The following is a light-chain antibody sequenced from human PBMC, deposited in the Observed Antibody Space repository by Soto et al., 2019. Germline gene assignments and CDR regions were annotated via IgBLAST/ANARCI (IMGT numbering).Light chain of an antibody. CDR2: AAS. Sequence: DIQMTQAPMSLSASVGDRVTITCRASQSINSYLNWYRQKPGKAPKLLIYAASSLQSGVPSRFSGSGSGTDFTLTISSLQADDFASYYCQQSFSKLLHTFGQGTKLEIK. CDR3: QQSFSKLLHT. V-gene: IGKV1-39*01. J-gene: IGKJ2*01. CDR1: QSINSY.